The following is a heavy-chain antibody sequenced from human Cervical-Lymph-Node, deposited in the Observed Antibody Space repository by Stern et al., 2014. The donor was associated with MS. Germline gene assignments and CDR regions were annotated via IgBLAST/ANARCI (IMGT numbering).Heavy chain of an antibody. Sequence: MQLVQSGAEVRKPGQPLTISCKGAGYTFSNFWIGWVRQVPGKGLEWMGIVYPDDSLSRYSPALRGQFTIAADKSTSTAYLQWSSLKASDSAIYYCARLIAPAGDAFDIWGQGTMVSVSS. D-gene: IGHD2-21*01. CDR3: ARLIAPAGDAFDI. CDR2: VYPDDSLS. V-gene: IGHV5-51*01. J-gene: IGHJ3*02. CDR1: GYTFSNFW.